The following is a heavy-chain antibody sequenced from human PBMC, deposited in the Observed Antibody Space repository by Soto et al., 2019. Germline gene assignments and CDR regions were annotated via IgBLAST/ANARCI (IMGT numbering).Heavy chain of an antibody. D-gene: IGHD2-2*01. CDR2: IHAGNGDT. J-gene: IGHJ5*02. CDR3: SGVPRYTSDNVEVPAVMFEDWFVP. Sequence: QVQLVQSGAEVKKPGASVKVSCKASGYTFSTYAVQWVRQAPGQSLEWIGWIHAGNGDTKYSQKFHDRVTNNRETSASTTDMELGSLRSEDKAVYYCSGVPRYTSDNVEVPAVMFEDWFVPWGQGTLVTVSS. CDR1: GYTFSTYA. V-gene: IGHV1-3*01.